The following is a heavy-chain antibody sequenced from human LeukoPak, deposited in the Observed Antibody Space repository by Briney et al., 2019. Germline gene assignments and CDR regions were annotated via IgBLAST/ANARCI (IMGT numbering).Heavy chain of an antibody. V-gene: IGHV3-21*01. CDR2: ISSSSYI. Sequence: PGGSLRLSCAASGFTFSSYSMNWVRQAPGKGLEWVSSISSSSYIYYADSVKGRFTISRDNAKNSLYLQMNSLRAEDTAVYYCARTIIAARLGYFDYWGQGTLVTVSS. CDR1: GFTFSSYS. D-gene: IGHD6-6*01. J-gene: IGHJ4*02. CDR3: ARTIIAARLGYFDY.